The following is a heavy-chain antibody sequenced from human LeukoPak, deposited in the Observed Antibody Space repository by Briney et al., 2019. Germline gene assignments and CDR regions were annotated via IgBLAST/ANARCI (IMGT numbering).Heavy chain of an antibody. Sequence: AASVKVSCKASGGTFSSYAISWVRQAPGQGLEWMGRIIPIFGTANYAQKFQGRVTITADKSTSTAYMELSSLRSEDTAVYYCATERLSFGSGSPLGYWGQGTLVTVSS. D-gene: IGHD3-10*01. J-gene: IGHJ4*02. CDR3: ATERLSFGSGSPLGY. CDR2: IIPIFGTA. CDR1: GGTFSSYA. V-gene: IGHV1-69*06.